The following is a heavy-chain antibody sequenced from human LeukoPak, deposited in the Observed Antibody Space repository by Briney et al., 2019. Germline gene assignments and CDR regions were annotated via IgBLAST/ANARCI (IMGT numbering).Heavy chain of an antibody. Sequence: TGGSLRLSCTASGFSFSNHWMSWVRQAPGKGLEWISYISSRGTTMYYADSVKGRFTVSRDNAKDSLYLQMNSLRGEDTAIYYCARALDSGWYYFDYWGQGTLVTVSS. V-gene: IGHV3-48*03. CDR2: ISSRGTTM. D-gene: IGHD6-19*01. CDR1: GFSFSNHW. CDR3: ARALDSGWYYFDY. J-gene: IGHJ4*02.